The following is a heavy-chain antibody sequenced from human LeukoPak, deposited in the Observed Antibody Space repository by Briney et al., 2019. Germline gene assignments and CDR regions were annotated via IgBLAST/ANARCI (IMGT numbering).Heavy chain of an antibody. CDR3: AAVPPNSFLDRDAFDI. V-gene: IGHV1-58*01. CDR2: IVVGSGNT. Sequence: ASVKVSCKASGFTFTSSAVQWVRQARGQRLEWIGWIVVGSGNTNYAQKFQERVTITRDMSTSTAYMELSSLRSEDTAVYYCAAVPPNSFLDRDAFDIWGQGTMVTVSS. J-gene: IGHJ3*02. CDR1: GFTFTSSA. D-gene: IGHD3/OR15-3a*01.